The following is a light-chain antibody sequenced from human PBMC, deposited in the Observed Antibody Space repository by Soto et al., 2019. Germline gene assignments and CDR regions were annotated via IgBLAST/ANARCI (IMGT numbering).Light chain of an antibody. CDR3: CSYVGATTYV. J-gene: IGLJ1*01. CDR1: SSTVGGFNV. Sequence: QCALTQPASVSGSPGQSITISCTGTSSTVGGFNVVSWYQQHPGKAPKVIIYEGIKRPSGVSNRFSGSNSGSTASLTISGLQAEDEADYYCCSYVGATTYVFGTGTKLTVL. V-gene: IGLV2-23*01. CDR2: EGI.